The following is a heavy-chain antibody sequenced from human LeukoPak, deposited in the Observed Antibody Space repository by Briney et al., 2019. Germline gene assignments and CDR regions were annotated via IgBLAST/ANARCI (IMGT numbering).Heavy chain of an antibody. V-gene: IGHV3-30*18. CDR2: ISYDGSNK. Sequence: GRSLRLSCAASGFTFSSYGMHWVRQAPGKGLEWVAVISYDGSNKYYADSVKGRFTISRDNSKNTLYLQMNSLRAEDTAVYYCAKDLGYRYFDLWGRGTLVTVSS. D-gene: IGHD7-27*01. J-gene: IGHJ2*01. CDR1: GFTFSSYG. CDR3: AKDLGYRYFDL.